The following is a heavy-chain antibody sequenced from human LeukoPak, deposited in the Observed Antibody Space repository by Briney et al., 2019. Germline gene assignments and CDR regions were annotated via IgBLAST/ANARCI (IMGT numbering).Heavy chain of an antibody. J-gene: IGHJ4*02. CDR2: IWYDGSNK. Sequence: GPLRLSCVASGFTFSSRGMHWVRQAPGKGLEWVAVIWYDGSNKYYADSVKGRFTISRDNSKNTLYLEMSSLRAEDTAVYYCTSFEYWGQGTLVTVSS. CDR3: TSFEY. CDR1: GFTFSSRG. V-gene: IGHV3-33*01.